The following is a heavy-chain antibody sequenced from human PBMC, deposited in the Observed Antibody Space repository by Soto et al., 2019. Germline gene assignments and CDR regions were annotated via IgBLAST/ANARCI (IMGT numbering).Heavy chain of an antibody. J-gene: IGHJ4*02. V-gene: IGHV3-30*04. CDR2: ISYNEKYE. CDR3: ATNPGGAAY. Sequence: QVHLVESGGGVVQPGRSLRLSCAASGFTFSTYTMHWVRQAPGKGLEWVADISYNEKYEYYADSVKGRFTISRDNSKSTLYLQMNSLTPDDTAVYYCATNPGGAAYWGQGTLVTVSS. CDR1: GFTFSTYT. D-gene: IGHD2-8*01.